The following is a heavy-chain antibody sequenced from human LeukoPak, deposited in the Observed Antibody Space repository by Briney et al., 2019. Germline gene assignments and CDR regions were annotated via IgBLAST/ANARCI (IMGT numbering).Heavy chain of an antibody. Sequence: SVKVSCKASAGTFSSYAISWVRQAPGQGLEWMGGIIPIFGTANYAQKFQGRATNTTDESTSTAYMELSSLRSEDTAVYYCARDQNRMTTVTTFAFDIWGQGTMVTVSS. D-gene: IGHD4-17*01. J-gene: IGHJ3*02. CDR3: ARDQNRMTTVTTFAFDI. CDR2: IIPIFGTA. CDR1: AGTFSSYA. V-gene: IGHV1-69*05.